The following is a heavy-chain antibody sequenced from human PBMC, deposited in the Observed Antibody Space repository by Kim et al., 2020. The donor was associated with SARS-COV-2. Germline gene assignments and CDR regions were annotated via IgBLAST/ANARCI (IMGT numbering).Heavy chain of an antibody. CDR2: ISYHGNT. Sequence: SETLSLTCAVYGGSFSGYYWSWIRQSPGKGLEWIGEISYHGNTNYHPSLKSRVTISVDTSKNEFSLKLTSVTAADTAVYYCARARSGAVRGVITSLNFDYWGQGTPVTVSS. CDR1: GGSFSGYY. J-gene: IGHJ4*02. CDR3: ARARSGAVRGVITSLNFDY. V-gene: IGHV4-34*01. D-gene: IGHD3-10*01.